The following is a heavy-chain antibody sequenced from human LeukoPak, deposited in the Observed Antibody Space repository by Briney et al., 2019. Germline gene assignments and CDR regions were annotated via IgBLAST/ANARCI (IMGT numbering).Heavy chain of an antibody. CDR3: ARHRPDYYDSSGYYWGANFDY. V-gene: IGHV4-34*01. J-gene: IGHJ4*02. Sequence: SETLSLTCAVYGGSFNGYYWSWIRQPPGKGLEWIGEINHSGSTNYNPSLKSRVTISVDTSKNQFSLKLSSVTAADTAVYYCARHRPDYYDSSGYYWGANFDYWGQGTLVTVSS. CDR2: INHSGST. D-gene: IGHD3-22*01. CDR1: GGSFNGYY.